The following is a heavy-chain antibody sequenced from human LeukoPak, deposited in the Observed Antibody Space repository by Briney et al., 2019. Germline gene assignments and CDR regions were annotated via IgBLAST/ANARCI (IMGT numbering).Heavy chain of an antibody. CDR1: GYTFTGYY. CDR3: ARDFHDSSGPPINFQH. Sequence: ASVKVSCKASGYTFTGYYMHWVRQAPGQGLEWMGIINPSGGSTSYAQKFQGRITMTRDTSTSTVYMELSSLRSEDTAVYYCARDFHDSSGPPINFQHWGQGTLVTVSS. V-gene: IGHV1-46*01. D-gene: IGHD3-22*01. J-gene: IGHJ1*01. CDR2: INPSGGST.